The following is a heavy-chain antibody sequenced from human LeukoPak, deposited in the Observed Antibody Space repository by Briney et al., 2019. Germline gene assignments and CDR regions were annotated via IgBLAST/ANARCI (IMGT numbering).Heavy chain of an antibody. CDR1: GYTFTGYY. CDR2: INPNSGDT. V-gene: IGHV1-2*02. D-gene: IGHD3-22*01. Sequence: GASVKVSCKASGYTFTGYYMHWVRQAPGQGLEWMGWINPNSGDTNYAQKFQGRVTMTRDTSISTAYMELSRLRSDDTAVYYCARDPTPLYYYDSSGFDYWGQGTLVTVSS. J-gene: IGHJ4*02. CDR3: ARDPTPLYYYDSSGFDY.